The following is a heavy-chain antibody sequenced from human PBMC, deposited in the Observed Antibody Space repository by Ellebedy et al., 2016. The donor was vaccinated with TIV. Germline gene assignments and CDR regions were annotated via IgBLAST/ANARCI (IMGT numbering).Heavy chain of an antibody. D-gene: IGHD2/OR15-2a*01. CDR1: SGSVSSGDYY. CDR3: ARHVNHNSRADS. V-gene: IGHV4-61*08. Sequence: GSLRLSXTVSSGSVSSGDYYWTWIRQPPGKGLEWIGYLYYNGDTNYNPSLKSRVTISLDTSKNQFSLRLSSVTAADTAVYYCARHVNHNSRADSWGQGTLVTVSS. CDR2: LYYNGDT. J-gene: IGHJ4*02.